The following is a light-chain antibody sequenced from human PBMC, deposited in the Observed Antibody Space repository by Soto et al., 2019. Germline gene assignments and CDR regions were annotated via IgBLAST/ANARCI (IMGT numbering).Light chain of an antibody. V-gene: IGKV3-15*01. CDR2: GAS. J-gene: IGKJ4*02. CDR3: QQYSTSLT. Sequence: EILMTQSPATLSVSPGERVILSCRASQSVGSTLAWYQQKPGQAPRLLIRGASTRATGVPARFSGGGSGTEFTLTISSLQSEDFAVYCCQQYSTSLTFGGGTTLEIK. CDR1: QSVGST.